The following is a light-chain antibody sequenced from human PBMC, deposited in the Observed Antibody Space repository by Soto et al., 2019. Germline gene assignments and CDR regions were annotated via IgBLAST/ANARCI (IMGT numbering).Light chain of an antibody. J-gene: IGKJ4*01. CDR3: QQRSVWPLP. CDR1: QSVSSY. CDR2: DSS. Sequence: EIVLTQFPATLSLSPGDGATLSCRASQSVSSYLAWYQQKRGQALRLLIYDSSHRATGVPARFSGSGSGTDFSLIISSLEPEDFAVYYCQQRSVWPLPFGGVTKVAIK. V-gene: IGKV3-11*01.